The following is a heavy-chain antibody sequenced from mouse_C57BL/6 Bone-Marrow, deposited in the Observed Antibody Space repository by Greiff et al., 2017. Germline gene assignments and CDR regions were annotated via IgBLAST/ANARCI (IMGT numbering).Heavy chain of an antibody. CDR1: GYTFTSYW. V-gene: IGHV1-59*01. CDR3: ARAGYGSSLRYYFDY. D-gene: IGHD1-1*01. Sequence: QVQLKQPGAELVRPGTSVKLSCKASGYTFTSYWMHWVKQRPGQGLEWIGVIDPSDSYTNYNQQFKGKATLTVDTSSSTAYLQLSSLTSEDSAVYDCARAGYGSSLRYYFDYWGKGATLTVAS. J-gene: IGHJ2*01. CDR2: IDPSDSYT.